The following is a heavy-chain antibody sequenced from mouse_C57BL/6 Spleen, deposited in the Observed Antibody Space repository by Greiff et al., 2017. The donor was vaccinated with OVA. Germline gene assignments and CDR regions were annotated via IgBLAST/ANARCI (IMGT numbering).Heavy chain of an antibody. J-gene: IGHJ4*01. Sequence: QVHVKQPGAELVRPGSSVKLSCKASGYTFTSYWMHWVKQRPIQGLEWIGNIDPSDSETHYNQKFKDKATLTVDKSSSTAYMQLSSLTSEDSAVYYCAIYYGNYEYYAMDYWGQGTSVTVSS. CDR2: IDPSDSET. CDR1: GYTFTSYW. D-gene: IGHD2-1*01. CDR3: AIYYGNYEYYAMDY. V-gene: IGHV1-52*01.